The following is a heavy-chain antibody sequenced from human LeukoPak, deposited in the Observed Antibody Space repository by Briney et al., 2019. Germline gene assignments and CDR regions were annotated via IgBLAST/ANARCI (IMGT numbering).Heavy chain of an antibody. D-gene: IGHD6-19*01. CDR2: MSYDGSNK. CDR1: GFTFSSYP. J-gene: IGHJ4*02. CDR3: ARGGSGWSSDY. Sequence: GGSLRLSCAASGFTFSSYPMHWVRQAPGKGLEWVAIMSYDGSNKYYADSVKGRFSISRDNSKNTLYLQMNSLRAEDTAVYYCARGGSGWSSDYWGQGTLVTVSS. V-gene: IGHV3-30*04.